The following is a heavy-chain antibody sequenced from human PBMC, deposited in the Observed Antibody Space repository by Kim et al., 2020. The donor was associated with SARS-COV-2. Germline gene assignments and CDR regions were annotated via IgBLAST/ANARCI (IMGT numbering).Heavy chain of an antibody. Sequence: GGSLRLSCAASGFTFSDHYMDWVRQAPGKGLEWVGRTRNKANSYTTEYAASVKGRFTISRDDSKNSLYLQMNSLKTEDTAVYYCARIVYSGYSRRGAFDIWGQGTMVTVSS. D-gene: IGHD3-22*01. J-gene: IGHJ3*02. CDR1: GFTFSDHY. CDR3: ARIVYSGYSRRGAFDI. CDR2: TRNKANSYTT. V-gene: IGHV3-72*01.